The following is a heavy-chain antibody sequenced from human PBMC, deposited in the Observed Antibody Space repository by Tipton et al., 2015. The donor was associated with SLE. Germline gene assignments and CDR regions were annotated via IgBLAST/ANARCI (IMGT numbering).Heavy chain of an antibody. D-gene: IGHD5-24*01. CDR2: IYYSGST. CDR1: GYSISSGYY. J-gene: IGHJ4*02. CDR3: ATREGGFYYFDY. V-gene: IGHV4-38-2*01. Sequence: TLSLTCAVSGYSISSGYYWGWIRQPPGKGLEWIGSIYYSGSTNYNPSLKSRVTISVDTSKNQFSLKLSSVTAADTAVYYCATREGGFYYFDYWGQGTLVTVSS.